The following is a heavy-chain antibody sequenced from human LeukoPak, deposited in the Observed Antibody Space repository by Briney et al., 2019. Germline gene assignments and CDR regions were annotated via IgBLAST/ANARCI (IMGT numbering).Heavy chain of an antibody. CDR1: GFSFISYG. V-gene: IGHV3-30*18. CDR2: TSDDGRSK. CDR3: AKRPSDYGDYVSYFDY. Sequence: PGGSLRLSCAASGFSFISYGMHWVRQAPGKGLEWVGVTSDDGRSKDYADSVKGRFTISRDNSKDTLYLQMNSLRAEDTAVYYCAKRPSDYGDYVSYFDYWGQGTLVTVSS. D-gene: IGHD4-17*01. J-gene: IGHJ4*02.